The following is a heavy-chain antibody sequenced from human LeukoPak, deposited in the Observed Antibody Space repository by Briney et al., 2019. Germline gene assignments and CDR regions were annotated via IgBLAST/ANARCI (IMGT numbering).Heavy chain of an antibody. V-gene: IGHV1-69*01. Sequence: SVKVSCKASGGTFSSYAISWVRQAPGQGLEWMGGIIPIFGTANYEQKFQGRVTITADESTSTAYMELSSLRSEDTAVYYCARLGGLIAAAGAFDIWGQGTMVTVSS. CDR3: ARLGGLIAAAGAFDI. CDR1: GGTFSSYA. D-gene: IGHD6-13*01. CDR2: IIPIFGTA. J-gene: IGHJ3*02.